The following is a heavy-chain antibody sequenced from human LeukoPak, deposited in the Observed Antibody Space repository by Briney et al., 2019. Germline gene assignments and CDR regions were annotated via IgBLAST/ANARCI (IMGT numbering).Heavy chain of an antibody. D-gene: IGHD6-19*01. CDR3: ASSSSGWYDGPSYYYYMDV. J-gene: IGHJ6*03. CDR2: IIPIFGTA. CDR1: GYTFTGYY. V-gene: IGHV1-69*13. Sequence: VASVKVSCKASGYTFTGYYMHWVRQAPGQGLEWMGGIIPIFGTANYAQKFQGRVTITADESTSTAYMELSSLRSEDTAVYYCASSSSGWYDGPSYYYYMDVWGKGTTVTISS.